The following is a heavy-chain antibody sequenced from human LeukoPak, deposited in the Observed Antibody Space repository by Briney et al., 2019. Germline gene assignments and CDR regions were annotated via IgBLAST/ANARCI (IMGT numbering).Heavy chain of an antibody. CDR2: IWYDGSNK. CDR1: GFTFSSYG. D-gene: IGHD3-10*01. J-gene: IGHJ4*02. CDR3: ARGPLGGVTIDAVVY. V-gene: IGHV3-33*01. Sequence: PGGSLRLSCAASGFTFSSYGMHWVRQAPGKGLEWVAVIWYDGSNKYYADSVKGQFTISRDNSKNTLYLQMNSLRAEDTAVYYCARGPLGGVTIDAVVYWGQGTLVTVSS.